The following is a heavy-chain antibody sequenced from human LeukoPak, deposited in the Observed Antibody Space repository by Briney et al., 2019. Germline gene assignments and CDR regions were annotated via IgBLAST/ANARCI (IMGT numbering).Heavy chain of an antibody. V-gene: IGHV3-23*01. Sequence: GGSLRLSCATSGFTFSNYAMSWVPQAPGEGLEWVAAITDSGFTSVYEDSVKGRFTISRDNSKNTLYLQMYTLRADDTAVYFCAKDTMGGYDFGWGLFDMWGQGTLVTVSS. CDR1: GFTFSNYA. D-gene: IGHD5-18*01. J-gene: IGHJ3*02. CDR3: AKDTMGGYDFGWGLFDM. CDR2: ITDSGFTS.